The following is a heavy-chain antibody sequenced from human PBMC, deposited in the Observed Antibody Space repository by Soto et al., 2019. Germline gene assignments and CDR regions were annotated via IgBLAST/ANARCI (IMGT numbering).Heavy chain of an antibody. V-gene: IGHV3-7*01. Sequence: EVQLVESGGGLVQPGGSLRLSCAAAGFTFSSYWMSWVRQAPGKGLEWVANIKQDGSEKYYVDSVKGRFTFSRDNAKNSLYLQMNSLRAEDTAVYYCARDSYFDDSRGYLDIWGQGKMVTVSS. J-gene: IGHJ3*02. CDR1: GFTFSSYW. CDR3: ARDSYFDDSRGYLDI. CDR2: IKQDGSEK. D-gene: IGHD3-22*01.